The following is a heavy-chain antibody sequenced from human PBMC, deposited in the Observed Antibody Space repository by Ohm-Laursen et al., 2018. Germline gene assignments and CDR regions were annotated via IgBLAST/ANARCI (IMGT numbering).Heavy chain of an antibody. CDR2: ISHYGNNK. Sequence: SLRLSCAASGFSFSTNGMFWVRQTPGTGLGWLGVISHYGNNKYYADSVKGRFTISRDNSKNKLFLQMNSLRLEDTAVYYCGREAWGSYDYWGQGTLVTVSS. D-gene: IGHD3-16*01. J-gene: IGHJ4*02. CDR3: GREAWGSYDY. V-gene: IGHV3-30*03. CDR1: GFSFSTNG.